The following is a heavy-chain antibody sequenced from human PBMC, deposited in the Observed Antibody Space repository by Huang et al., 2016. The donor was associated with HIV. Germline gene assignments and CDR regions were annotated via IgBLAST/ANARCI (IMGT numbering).Heavy chain of an antibody. CDR1: GGSFSGHY. D-gene: IGHD3-22*01. Sequence: QVQLQQWGAELLKPSATLSLTCAVSGGSFSGHYWTWIRQPPGRGLEWIGEIIDSGSTTYTPALKSRVTISGDTSQSQFSLKLNSVTAADTAIYYCARMFKYDSGGYWGNDAFDIWGQGTMVTVSS. J-gene: IGHJ3*02. CDR2: IIDSGST. V-gene: IGHV4-34*02. CDR3: ARMFKYDSGGYWGNDAFDI.